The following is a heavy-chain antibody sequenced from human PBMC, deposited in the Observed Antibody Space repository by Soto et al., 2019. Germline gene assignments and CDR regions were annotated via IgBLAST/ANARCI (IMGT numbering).Heavy chain of an antibody. Sequence: GGSLRLSCAASGFTFSSYGMHWVRQAPGKGLEWVAVISYDGSNKYYADSVKGRFTISRDNSKNTLYLQMNSLRAEDTAVYYCAKVGLQYSSSWYFDYWGQGTLVTVSS. CDR2: ISYDGSNK. CDR1: GFTFSSYG. D-gene: IGHD6-13*01. J-gene: IGHJ4*02. CDR3: AKVGLQYSSSWYFDY. V-gene: IGHV3-30*18.